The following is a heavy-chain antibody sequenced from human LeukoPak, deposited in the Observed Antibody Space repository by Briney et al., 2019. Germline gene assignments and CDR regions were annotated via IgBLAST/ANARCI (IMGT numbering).Heavy chain of an antibody. J-gene: IGHJ4*02. CDR2: IRSKAYGGTT. CDR1: GFTFGDYA. D-gene: IGHD6-13*01. V-gene: IGHV3-49*04. Sequence: GRSLRLSCTASGFTFGDYAMSWVRQAPGKGLEWVGFIRSKAYGGTTEYAAFVKGRFTISRDDSKSIAYLQMNSLKTEDTAVYYCTRAGGGSSWFPAFFDYWGQGTLVTVSS. CDR3: TRAGGGSSWFPAFFDY.